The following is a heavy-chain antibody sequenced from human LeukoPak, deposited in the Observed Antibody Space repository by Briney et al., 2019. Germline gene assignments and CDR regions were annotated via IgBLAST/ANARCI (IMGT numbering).Heavy chain of an antibody. Sequence: SETLSLTCTVSGGPISSYYWSWIRQPPGKGLEWIGYIYYSGSTNYNPSLKSRVTISVDTSKNQFSLKLSSVTAADTAVYYCARDDSSSSGGYGMDVWGQGTTVTVSS. CDR3: ARDDSSSSGGYGMDV. V-gene: IGHV4-59*01. CDR1: GGPISSYY. J-gene: IGHJ6*02. CDR2: IYYSGST. D-gene: IGHD6-6*01.